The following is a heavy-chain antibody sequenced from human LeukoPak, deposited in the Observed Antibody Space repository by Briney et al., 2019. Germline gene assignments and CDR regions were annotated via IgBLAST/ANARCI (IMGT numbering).Heavy chain of an antibody. CDR3: AKDLCSRTSCSNEDYYYYRMDV. D-gene: IGHD2-2*01. CDR1: GFTFSSYA. CDR2: ISGSGGST. V-gene: IGHV3-23*01. Sequence: GGSLRLSCAASGFTFSSYAMSSVRQAPGKGLEWVSAISGSGGSTYYADSVKGRFTISRDNSKNTLYLQMNSLRAEDTAVYYCAKDLCSRTSCSNEDYYYYRMDVWGQGTTVTVSS. J-gene: IGHJ6*02.